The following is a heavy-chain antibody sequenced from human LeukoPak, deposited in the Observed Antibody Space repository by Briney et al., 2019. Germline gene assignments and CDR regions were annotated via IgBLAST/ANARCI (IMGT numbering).Heavy chain of an antibody. CDR2: ILYDGSNK. J-gene: IGHJ4*02. CDR1: GFTFSSYG. V-gene: IGHV3-30*18. CDR3: AKDWGVVIMKGVFDY. D-gene: IGHD3-3*01. Sequence: PGGSLRLSCAASGFTFSSYGMHWVRQAPGKGLEWVAVILYDGSNKYYADSVKGRFTISRDNSKNTLYLQMNSLRAEDTALYYCAKDWGVVIMKGVFDYWGQGTLVTVSS.